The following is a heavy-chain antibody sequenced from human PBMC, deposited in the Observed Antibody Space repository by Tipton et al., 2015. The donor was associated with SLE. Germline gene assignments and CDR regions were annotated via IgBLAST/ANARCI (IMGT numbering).Heavy chain of an antibody. J-gene: IGHJ3*02. V-gene: IGHV4-34*01. D-gene: IGHD1-26*01. CDR1: GGSFSGYY. CDR2: INHRGST. Sequence: TLSLTCAVYGGSFSGYYWSWIRQPPGKGLEWIGEINHRGSTNYNPSLKSRVTISVDTSKNQFSLKLSSVTAADTAVYYCAIEWATNAFDIWGQGTMVTVSS. CDR3: AIEWATNAFDI.